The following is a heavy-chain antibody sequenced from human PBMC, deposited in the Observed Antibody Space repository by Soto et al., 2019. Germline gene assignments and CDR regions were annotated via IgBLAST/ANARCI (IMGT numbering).Heavy chain of an antibody. CDR2: ISESGST. D-gene: IGHD3-22*01. CDR3: AREYYYDSSGYHLFDP. CDR1: GGPFSGYF. J-gene: IGHJ5*02. Sequence: SETLSLTCAVYGGPFSGYFWSWIRQPPGKGLEWIGEISESGSTTYNPSLKSRVTISVDTSKNQFSLKLSSVTAADMAVYYCAREYYYDSSGYHLFDPWGQGTLVTVSS. V-gene: IGHV4-34*01.